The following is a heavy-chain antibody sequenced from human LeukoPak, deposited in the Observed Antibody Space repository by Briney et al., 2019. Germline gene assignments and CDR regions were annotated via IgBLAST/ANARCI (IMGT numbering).Heavy chain of an antibody. Sequence: GGSLRLSCAASGFTFSSYNMNWVRQAPGKGLEWVSYISRSSNTTYYADSVKGRFTISRDNAKNSLYLQMNSLKVEDTAVYYCARDGYCSSGSCHPFDYWGQGTLVTVSS. CDR1: GFTFSSYN. CDR2: ISRSSNTT. J-gene: IGHJ4*02. D-gene: IGHD2-15*01. V-gene: IGHV3-48*01. CDR3: ARDGYCSSGSCHPFDY.